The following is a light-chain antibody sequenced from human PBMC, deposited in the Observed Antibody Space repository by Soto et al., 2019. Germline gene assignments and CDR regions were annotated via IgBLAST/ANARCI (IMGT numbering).Light chain of an antibody. V-gene: IGKV3-20*01. Sequence: DIVVTQSPATLSASPGERVTLSCRASQSVSNNYLAWYQQKPGQAPRLLIYGASNRATGIPDRFSGSGSGTDFTLTISRLEPEDFAVYYCQQYGSSPITFGQGTRLET. CDR3: QQYGSSPIT. CDR2: GAS. J-gene: IGKJ5*01. CDR1: QSVSNNY.